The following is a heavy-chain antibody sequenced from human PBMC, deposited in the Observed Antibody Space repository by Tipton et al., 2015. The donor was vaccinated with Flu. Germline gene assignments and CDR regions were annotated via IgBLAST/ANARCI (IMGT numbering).Heavy chain of an antibody. D-gene: IGHD1-7*01. CDR1: GGSIRSNSHY. J-gene: IGHJ3*02. Sequence: TLSLTCTVSGGSIRSNSHYWAWIRQAPDKRLEWIGSLYFTGTTQLNPSLRSRIALSVDTSKNQFYLRLTSMTAADSATYYCARLEETPGTTWGMAFDIWGRGSMVAVS. CDR2: LYFTGTT. CDR3: ARLEETPGTTWGMAFDI. V-gene: IGHV4-39*01.